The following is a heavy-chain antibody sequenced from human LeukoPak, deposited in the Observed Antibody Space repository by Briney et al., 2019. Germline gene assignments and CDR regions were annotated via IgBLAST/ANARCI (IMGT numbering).Heavy chain of an antibody. CDR1: GGSISSSSYY. J-gene: IGHJ4*02. V-gene: IGHV4-39*07. D-gene: IGHD1-26*01. CDR2: IYYSGST. Sequence: PSETLSLTCTVSGGSISSSSYYWDWIRQPPGQGLKWIGSIYYSGSTYYNPSLKSRVTILVDTSKNQFSLKLSSVTAADTAVYYCARGVGANSAADYWGQGTLVTVSS. CDR3: ARGVGANSAADY.